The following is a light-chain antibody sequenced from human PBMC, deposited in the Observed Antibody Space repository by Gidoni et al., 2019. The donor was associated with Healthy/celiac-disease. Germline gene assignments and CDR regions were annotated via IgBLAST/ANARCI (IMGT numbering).Light chain of an antibody. CDR1: QRVSSN. V-gene: IGKV3-15*01. CDR2: GAS. J-gene: IGKJ1*01. CDR3: QQYNNWLAWT. Sequence: EIVMTQSPATLSVSPGERATLSCRASQRVSSNLAWYQQKPGQAPRLLIYGASTRATGIPARFSGSGSGTEFTLNISSLQSEDFAVYYCQQYNNWLAWTFGQGTKVEIK.